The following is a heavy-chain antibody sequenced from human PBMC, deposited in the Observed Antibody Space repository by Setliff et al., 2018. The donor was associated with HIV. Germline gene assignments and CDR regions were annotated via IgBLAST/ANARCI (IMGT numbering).Heavy chain of an antibody. Sequence: GASVKVSCKASGDTFTTYALHWVRQAPGQRLEWMGWINAGNGDTKSSQKFQGRVTITRDTSASTAYMELSSLRSEDTGVYYCARGNTAMVYPYYYVMDVWGQGTTVTVS. J-gene: IGHJ6*02. CDR2: INAGNGDT. D-gene: IGHD5-18*01. V-gene: IGHV1-3*01. CDR3: ARGNTAMVYPYYYVMDV. CDR1: GDTFTTYA.